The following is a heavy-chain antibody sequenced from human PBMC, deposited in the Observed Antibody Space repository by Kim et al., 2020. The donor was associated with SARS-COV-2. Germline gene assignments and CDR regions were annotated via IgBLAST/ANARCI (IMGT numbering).Heavy chain of an antibody. CDR2: ISNSGGST. J-gene: IGHJ5*02. Sequence: GGSLRLSCAASGFTFSTYAMSWVRQAPGKGLEWVSTISNSGGSTYYADSVKGRFTISRDNSKNTLSLQMNSLRVEDTAVYYCAGHCMGGSCYWFAPWGQG. CDR1: GFTFSTYA. V-gene: IGHV3-23*01. D-gene: IGHD2-15*01. CDR3: AGHCMGGSCYWFAP.